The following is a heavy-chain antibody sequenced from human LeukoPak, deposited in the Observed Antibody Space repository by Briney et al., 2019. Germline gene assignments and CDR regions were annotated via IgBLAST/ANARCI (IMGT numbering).Heavy chain of an antibody. J-gene: IGHJ4*02. V-gene: IGHV1-69*13. CDR2: IIPIFGTA. CDR3: ARGRPGWEPPDDY. Sequence: ASVKVSCKASGGTFSSYAISWVRQAPGQGLEWMGGIIPIFGTANYAQKFQGRVTITADEPTSTAYMELSSLRSEDTAAYYCARGRPGWEPPDDYWGQGTLVTVSS. CDR1: GGTFSSYA. D-gene: IGHD1-26*01.